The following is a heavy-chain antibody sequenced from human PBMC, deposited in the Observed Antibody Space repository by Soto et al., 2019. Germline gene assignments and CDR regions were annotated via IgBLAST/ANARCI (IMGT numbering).Heavy chain of an antibody. D-gene: IGHD2-2*03. V-gene: IGHV4-59*01. CDR1: GGSISSYY. CDR3: ARMDHRGDWFDP. Sequence: SETLSLTCTVSGGSISSYYWSWIRQPPGKGLEWIGYIYYSGSTNYNPSLKSRVTISVDTSKNQFSLKLSSVTAADTAVYYCARMDHRGDWFDPWGQGTLVTVSS. CDR2: IYYSGST. J-gene: IGHJ5*02.